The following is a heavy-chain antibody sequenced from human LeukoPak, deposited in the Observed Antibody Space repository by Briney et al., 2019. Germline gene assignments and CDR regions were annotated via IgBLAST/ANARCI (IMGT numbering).Heavy chain of an antibody. CDR1: EFTFSSYG. CDR2: IKQDGSEK. CDR3: ARIMLSPDYYYYGMDV. V-gene: IGHV3-7*01. J-gene: IGHJ6*02. D-gene: IGHD2-8*01. Sequence: PGGCLRLSCAASEFTFSSYGMSWVRQAPGKGLEWVANIKQDGSEKYYVDSVKGRFTISRDNAKNSLYLQMNSLRAEDTAVYYCARIMLSPDYYYYGMDVWGQGTTVTVSS.